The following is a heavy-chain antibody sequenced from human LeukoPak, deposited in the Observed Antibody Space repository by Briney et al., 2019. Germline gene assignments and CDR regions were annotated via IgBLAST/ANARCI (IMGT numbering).Heavy chain of an antibody. Sequence: PGGSLRLSCAAFGFTFISYWMHWVRQAPGKGLVWVSRINSDGSTTSYAASVKGRFTISSDTAKNTLYLQMNSLRAEDTAVYYCARGHHYYDSSAYYYWGQGTLVTVSS. CDR3: ARGHHYYDSSAYYY. V-gene: IGHV3-74*01. J-gene: IGHJ4*02. D-gene: IGHD3-22*01. CDR1: GFTFISYW. CDR2: INSDGSTT.